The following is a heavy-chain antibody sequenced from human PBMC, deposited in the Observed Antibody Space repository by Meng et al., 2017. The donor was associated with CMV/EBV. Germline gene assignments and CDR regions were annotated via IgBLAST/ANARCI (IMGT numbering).Heavy chain of an antibody. CDR2: INHSGST. Sequence: SETLSLTCAVYGGSFSGYYWSWIRQPPGKGLEWIGEINHSGSTNYNPSLKSRVTISVDTSKNQFSLKLSSVTAADTVVYYCARGPTYYYYYGMDVWGQGTTVTVSS. V-gene: IGHV4-34*01. CDR1: GGSFSGYY. CDR3: ARGPTYYYYYGMDV. J-gene: IGHJ6*02.